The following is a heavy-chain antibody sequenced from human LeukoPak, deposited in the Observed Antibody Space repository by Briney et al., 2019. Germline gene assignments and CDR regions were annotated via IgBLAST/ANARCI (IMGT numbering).Heavy chain of an antibody. CDR3: ASPRGIRMGYFDY. Sequence: SETLCLTCAVYGGSFSGYYWSWIRQPPGKGLEWIGEINHSGSTNYNPSLKSRVTISVDTSKNQFSLKLSSVTAADTAVYYCASPRGIRMGYFDYWGQGTLVTVSS. CDR1: GGSFSGYY. CDR2: INHSGST. J-gene: IGHJ4*02. V-gene: IGHV4-34*01. D-gene: IGHD3-16*01.